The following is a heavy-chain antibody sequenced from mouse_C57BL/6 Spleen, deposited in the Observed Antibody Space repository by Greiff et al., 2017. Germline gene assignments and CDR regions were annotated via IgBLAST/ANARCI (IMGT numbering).Heavy chain of an antibody. V-gene: IGHV1-64*01. CDR1: GYTFTSYW. D-gene: IGHD1-1*01. CDR2: IHPNSGST. CDR3: AMAVVARGYAMDY. J-gene: IGHJ4*01. Sequence: QVQLQQPGAELVKPGASVKLSCKASGYTFTSYWMPWVKQRPGQGLEWIGMIHPNSGSTNYNEKFKSKDTLTVDKSSSTAYMQLSSLTSEDSAVYYCAMAVVARGYAMDYWGQGTSVTVSS.